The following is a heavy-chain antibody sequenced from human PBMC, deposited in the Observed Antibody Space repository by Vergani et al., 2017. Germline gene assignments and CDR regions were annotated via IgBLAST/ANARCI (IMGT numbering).Heavy chain of an antibody. CDR1: GFTFSNFP. D-gene: IGHD1-26*01. CDR3: ARGGNTGSYLLFHFFDY. J-gene: IGHJ4*02. V-gene: IGHV3-30-3*01. Sequence: QVQLVESGGGVVQPGRSLRLSCAVSGFTFSNFPMHWVRQAPGKGLEWVAVISYDGNDKYYADSVRGRFTISRDNSKNTLYLQVNSLRAEDTALYFCARGGNTGSYLLFHFFDYWGQGTVVTVSS. CDR2: ISYDGNDK.